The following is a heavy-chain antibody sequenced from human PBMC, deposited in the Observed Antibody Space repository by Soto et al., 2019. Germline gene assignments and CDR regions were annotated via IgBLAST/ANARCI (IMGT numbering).Heavy chain of an antibody. CDR3: ATMRGFFEF. CDR2: ITGSGDKT. V-gene: IGHV3-23*01. D-gene: IGHD3-22*01. CDR1: AFRFSSCS. Sequence: GGSRRLSWAATSAFRFSSCSMSFFRQTPGKGRECVSAITGSGDKTYYADSVEGRFTISTDNSTDTHYLQMSRLRAEDTAIYYCATMRGFFEFWGQGTLVTVSS. J-gene: IGHJ4*02.